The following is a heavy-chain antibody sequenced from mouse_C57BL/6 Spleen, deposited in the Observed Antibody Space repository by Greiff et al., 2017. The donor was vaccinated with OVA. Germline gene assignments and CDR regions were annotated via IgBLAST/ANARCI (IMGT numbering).Heavy chain of an antibody. D-gene: IGHD2-5*01. Sequence: QVQLQQPGAELVRPGTSVKLSCKASGYTFTSYWMHWVKQRPGQGLEWIGVIDPSDSYTNYNQKFKGKATLTVDTSSSTAYMQLSSLTSEDSAVYYCARRGDYSKEGAMDYWGQGTSVTVSS. V-gene: IGHV1-59*01. J-gene: IGHJ4*01. CDR2: IDPSDSYT. CDR3: ARRGDYSKEGAMDY. CDR1: GYTFTSYW.